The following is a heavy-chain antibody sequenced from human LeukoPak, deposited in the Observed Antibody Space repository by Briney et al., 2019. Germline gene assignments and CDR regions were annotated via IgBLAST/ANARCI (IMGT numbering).Heavy chain of an antibody. V-gene: IGHV3-9*01. CDR2: ISWNSGSI. D-gene: IGHD5-24*01. Sequence: PGGSLRLSCAASGFTFDDYAMHWVRQAPGKGLEWVSGISWNSGSIGYADSVKGRFTISRDNAKNSLYLQMNSLRAEDAALYYCAKARMATSSFDYWGQGTLVTVSS. CDR3: AKARMATSSFDY. J-gene: IGHJ4*02. CDR1: GFTFDDYA.